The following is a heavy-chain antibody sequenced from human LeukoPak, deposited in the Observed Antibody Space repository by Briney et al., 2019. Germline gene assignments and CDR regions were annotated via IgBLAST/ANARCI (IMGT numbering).Heavy chain of an antibody. J-gene: IGHJ5*02. CDR3: TRNTVGDYGDYRWFDP. V-gene: IGHV3-49*04. D-gene: IGHD4-17*01. Sequence: PGGSLRLSCTASGFTFGDYVMNWVRQAPGKGLEWVGFIRAKAHGGTTDYAASVKGRFTISRDDSKSIAHLQMNSLKTEDTAVYYCTRNTVGDYGDYRWFDPWGQGTLVTVSS. CDR2: IRAKAHGGTT. CDR1: GFTFGDYV.